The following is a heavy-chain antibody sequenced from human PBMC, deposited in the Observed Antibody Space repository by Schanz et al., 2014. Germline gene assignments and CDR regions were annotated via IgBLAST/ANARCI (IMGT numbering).Heavy chain of an antibody. CDR1: GDSISSTSYY. CDR3: ARLWGGWRIPDY. D-gene: IGHD6-19*01. CDR2: IYYSGST. J-gene: IGHJ4*02. Sequence: QLQMQESGPGLVKPSETLSLTCSVSGDSISSTSYYWGWIRQPPGKGLEWIGSIYYSGSTYYNAALKRRVPIPVDTSKNQFSLKLNSVTAADSAVYYCARLWGGWRIPDYWGQGTLVTVSS. V-gene: IGHV4-39*01.